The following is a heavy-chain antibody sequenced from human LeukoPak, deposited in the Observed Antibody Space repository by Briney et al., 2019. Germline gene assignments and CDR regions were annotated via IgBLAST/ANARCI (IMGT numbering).Heavy chain of an antibody. CDR2: IYTSGST. J-gene: IGHJ4*02. D-gene: IGHD3-22*01. CDR3: ARDGSYYDSSGYFLGPAFDY. Sequence: SETLSLTCTVSGGSISSYYWSWIRQPAGKGLEWIGRIYTSGSTNYNPSLKSRVTMSVDTSKNHFSLKLGSVTAADTAVYYCARDGSYYDSSGYFLGPAFDYWGQGTLVTVSS. V-gene: IGHV4-4*07. CDR1: GGSISSYY.